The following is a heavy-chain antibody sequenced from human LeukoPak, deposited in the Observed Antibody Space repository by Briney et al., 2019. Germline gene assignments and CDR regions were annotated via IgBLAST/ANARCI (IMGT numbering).Heavy chain of an antibody. J-gene: IGHJ4*02. CDR1: GFSFSTYG. CDR3: ARDGPTAYFDY. D-gene: IGHD5-18*01. Sequence: TGGSLRLSCAASGFSFSTYGIHWVRQAPGKGLEWVAYIRYDGSNKHYADSVKGRFTISRDDANNLVYLQMNSLRAEDTAVYYCARDGPTAYFDYWGQGTLVTVSS. V-gene: IGHV3-30*02. CDR2: IRYDGSNK.